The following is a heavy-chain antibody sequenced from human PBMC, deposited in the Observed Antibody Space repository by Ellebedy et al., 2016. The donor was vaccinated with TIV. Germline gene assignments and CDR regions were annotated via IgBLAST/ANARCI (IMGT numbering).Heavy chain of an antibody. CDR3: ARDPLGYCSSTSCYTGFDY. Sequence: GESLKISXAASGFTFSSYGMHWVRQAPGKGLEWVAVISYDGSNKYYADSVKGRFTISRDNSKNTLYLQMNSLRAEDTAVYYCARDPLGYCSSTSCYTGFDYWGQGTLVTVSS. D-gene: IGHD2-2*02. CDR1: GFTFSSYG. J-gene: IGHJ4*02. V-gene: IGHV3-30*03. CDR2: ISYDGSNK.